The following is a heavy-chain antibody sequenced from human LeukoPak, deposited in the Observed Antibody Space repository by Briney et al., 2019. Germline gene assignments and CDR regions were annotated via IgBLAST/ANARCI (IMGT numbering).Heavy chain of an antibody. D-gene: IGHD3-22*01. J-gene: IGHJ4*02. CDR3: ARLDYYDSSGPIY. CDR1: GFTFSSYW. V-gene: IGHV3-7*01. Sequence: GGSLRLSCAASGFTFSSYWMSWVRQAPGKGLEWVANIKQDGSEKYYVDSVKGRFTISRDNAKNSLYLQMNSLRAEDTAVYYCARLDYYDSSGPIYWGQGTLVTVSS. CDR2: IKQDGSEK.